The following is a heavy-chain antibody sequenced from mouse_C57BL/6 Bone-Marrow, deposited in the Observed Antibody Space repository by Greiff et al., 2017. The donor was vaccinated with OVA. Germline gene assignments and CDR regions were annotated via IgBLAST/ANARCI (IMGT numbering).Heavy chain of an antibody. D-gene: IGHD1-1*01. V-gene: IGHV5-12*01. CDR2: ISNGGGST. J-gene: IGHJ1*03. CDR1: GFTFSDYY. Sequence: VQLKESGGGLVQPGGSLKLSCAASGFTFSDYYMYWVRQTPEKRLEWVAYISNGGGSTYYPDTVKGRFTISRDNAKNTLYLQMSRLKSEDTAMYYCARQGVYYGSSYWYFDVWGTGTTVTVSS. CDR3: ARQGVYYGSSYWYFDV.